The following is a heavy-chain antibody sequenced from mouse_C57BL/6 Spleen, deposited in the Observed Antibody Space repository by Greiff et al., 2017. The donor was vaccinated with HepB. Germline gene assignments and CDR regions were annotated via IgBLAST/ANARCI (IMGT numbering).Heavy chain of an antibody. CDR2: IYPGDGDT. CDR3: ARCDGYLAY. Sequence: VKLMESGPELVKPGASVKISCKASGYAFSSSWMNWVKQRPGKGLEWIGRIYPGDGDTNYNGKFKGKATLTADKSSSTAYMQLSSLTSEDSAVYFCARCDGYLAYWGQGTTLTVSS. J-gene: IGHJ2*01. V-gene: IGHV1-82*01. D-gene: IGHD2-3*01. CDR1: GYAFSSSW.